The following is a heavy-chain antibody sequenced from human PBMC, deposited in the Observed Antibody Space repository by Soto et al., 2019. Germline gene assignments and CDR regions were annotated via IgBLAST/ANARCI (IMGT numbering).Heavy chain of an antibody. CDR2: IYYSGST. Sequence: QLQLQESGPGLVKPSETLSLTCTVSGGSISSSSYYWGWIRQPPGKGLEWIGSIYYSGSTYYNPSLKIRVTISVDTSKNQFSLKLSSVTAADTAVYYCARLRYSSSDVFDYWGQGTLVTVSS. J-gene: IGHJ4*02. CDR3: ARLRYSSSDVFDY. D-gene: IGHD6-13*01. CDR1: GGSISSSSYY. V-gene: IGHV4-39*01.